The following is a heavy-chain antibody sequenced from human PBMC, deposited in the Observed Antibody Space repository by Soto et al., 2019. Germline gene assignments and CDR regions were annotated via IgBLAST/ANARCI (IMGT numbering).Heavy chain of an antibody. J-gene: IGHJ4*02. CDR2: IDYNGVT. Sequence: SETLSLTCTVSGGSIYRSGYYWGWIRQPPGRGLEWIGNIDYNGVTYSNPSLKSRVTISRDTSKNQFSLKLSSVTAADTAVYYCARSALTGTTTNWGVLGYWGQGTLVTVSS. V-gene: IGHV4-39*01. D-gene: IGHD1-7*01. CDR1: GGSIYRSGYY. CDR3: ARSALTGTTTNWGVLGY.